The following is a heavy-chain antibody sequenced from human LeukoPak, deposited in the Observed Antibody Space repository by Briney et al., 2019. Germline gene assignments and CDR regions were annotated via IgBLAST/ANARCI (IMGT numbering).Heavy chain of an antibody. J-gene: IGHJ4*02. V-gene: IGHV3-7*05. CDR2: INQEGSDK. D-gene: IGHD3-22*01. CDR1: GFRSDEYW. Sequence: GGSLRLSCAASGFRSDEYWMSWVRQAPGKGLECVANINQEGSDKHYVDSVKGRFTISRDNAKNSLYVQMNSLRAEDTAVYYCARVSRVGDSSAYRHFDYWGQGILVTVSS. CDR3: ARVSRVGDSSAYRHFDY.